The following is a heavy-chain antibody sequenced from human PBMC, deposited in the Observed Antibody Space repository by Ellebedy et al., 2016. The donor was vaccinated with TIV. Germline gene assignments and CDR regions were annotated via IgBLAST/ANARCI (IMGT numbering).Heavy chain of an antibody. Sequence: MPSETLSLTCAVYGGSFSAYYWTWIRQPPGKGLEWIGYIHYTGTTNYNPSLKSRVTISLDTSKNQFSLNLNSVTAADTAVYYCTKTRGWLQPDFHYWGQGSLVTVSS. D-gene: IGHD5-24*01. V-gene: IGHV4-59*01. CDR1: GGSFSAYY. CDR2: IHYTGTT. J-gene: IGHJ4*02. CDR3: TKTRGWLQPDFHY.